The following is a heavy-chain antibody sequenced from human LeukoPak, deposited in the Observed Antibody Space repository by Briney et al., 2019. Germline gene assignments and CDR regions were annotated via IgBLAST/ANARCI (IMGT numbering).Heavy chain of an antibody. CDR3: ARVRGTAVVGRNWFDP. D-gene: IGHD6-19*01. Sequence: SQTLSLTCAISGDSVSSDSATWNWIRQSPSRGLEWLGRTYYRSKWYNDYAVTVKSRITIAPDTSKNQFPLHLNSVTPDDTAVYYCARVRGTAVVGRNWFDPWGQGILVTVSS. CDR1: GDSVSSDSAT. J-gene: IGHJ5*02. CDR2: TYYRSKWYN. V-gene: IGHV6-1*01.